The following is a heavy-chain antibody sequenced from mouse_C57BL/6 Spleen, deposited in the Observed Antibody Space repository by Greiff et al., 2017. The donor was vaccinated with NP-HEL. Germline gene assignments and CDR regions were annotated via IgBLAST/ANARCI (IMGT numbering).Heavy chain of an antibody. CDR2: IDPSDSYT. V-gene: IGHV1-69*01. CDR3: ASSGDGYLLDAMDY. J-gene: IGHJ4*01. Sequence: QVQLKESGAELVMPGASVKLSCKASGYTFTSYWMHWVKQRPGQGLEWIGEIDPSDSYTNYNQKFKGKSTLTVDKSSSTAYMQLSSLTSEDSAVYYCASSGDGYLLDAMDYWGQGTSVTVSS. D-gene: IGHD2-3*01. CDR1: GYTFTSYW.